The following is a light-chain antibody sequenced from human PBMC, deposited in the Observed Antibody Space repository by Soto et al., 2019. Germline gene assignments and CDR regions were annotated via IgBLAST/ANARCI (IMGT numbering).Light chain of an antibody. CDR3: QQHNTYGLT. CDR1: QSVGNS. CDR2: DAS. Sequence: DIQMTQSPSTLSASVGDRVSITCRASQSVGNSLAWYQQRPGKAPKLLIFDASTLESGVPSKFSGSGSDTEFTFTISSLQPDDSATYYCQQHNTYGLTFGGGTKVHIK. J-gene: IGKJ4*02. V-gene: IGKV1-5*01.